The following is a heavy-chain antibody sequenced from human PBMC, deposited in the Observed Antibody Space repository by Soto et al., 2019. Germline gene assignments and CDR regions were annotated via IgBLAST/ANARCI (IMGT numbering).Heavy chain of an antibody. Sequence: EVHLLESAGDLVQPGGYLRLSCTASGLTFSTYAMSWVRQAPGKGLEWVSAIGGSGTGGRTYYADSVKGRFTISRDNSKNTVYLQMNSLRGDDTAVYYCAKSPGGLDGYNSDYYGMDVWGQGTTVTVSS. D-gene: IGHD5-12*01. CDR2: IGGSGTGGRT. CDR1: GLTFSTYA. V-gene: IGHV3-23*01. CDR3: AKSPGGLDGYNSDYYGMDV. J-gene: IGHJ6*02.